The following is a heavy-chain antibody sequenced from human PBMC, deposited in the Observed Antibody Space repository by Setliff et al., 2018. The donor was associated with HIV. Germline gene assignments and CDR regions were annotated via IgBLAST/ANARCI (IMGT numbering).Heavy chain of an antibody. J-gene: IGHJ4*02. CDR3: ARISGNDRGGYYYHYFGY. D-gene: IGHD3-22*01. V-gene: IGHV1-3*04. CDR2: IDSGNGNT. CDR1: GYTFRNYA. Sequence: GASVKVSCKASGYTFRNYAVHWVRQAPGQRLEWMGWIDSGNGNTKISPKFQDRVTIIRDTSATTVYMEVNSLRSEDTAVYYCARISGNDRGGYYYHYFGYWGQGTLVTV.